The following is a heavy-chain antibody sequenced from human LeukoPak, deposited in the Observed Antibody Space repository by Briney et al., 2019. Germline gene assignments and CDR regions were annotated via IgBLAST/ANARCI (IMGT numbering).Heavy chain of an antibody. J-gene: IGHJ4*02. CDR2: IYFSGST. CDR3: ARNYDSSGYTAFGH. Sequence: SETLSLTCTVSGGSISSYYWSWIRQPPGKGLEWIGHIYFSGSTNYNPSLKSRATISVDTSKNQFSLRLSSVTAADTAVYYCARNYDSSGYTAFGHWGRGTPVTVSS. CDR1: GGSISSYY. D-gene: IGHD3-22*01. V-gene: IGHV4-59*01.